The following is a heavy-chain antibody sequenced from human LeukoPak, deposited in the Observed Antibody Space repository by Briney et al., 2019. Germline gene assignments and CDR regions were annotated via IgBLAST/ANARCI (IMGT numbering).Heavy chain of an antibody. Sequence: SETLSLTCTVSGGSISSYYWSWIRQPPGKGLEWIGYIHYSGSTNYNPSLKSRVTISVDTSKNQFSLKLSSVTAADTAVYYCARGVTSSHNWFDPWGEGTLVRVSS. CDR1: GGSISSYY. CDR3: ARGVTSSHNWFDP. CDR2: IHYSGST. D-gene: IGHD2-2*01. J-gene: IGHJ5*02. V-gene: IGHV4-59*01.